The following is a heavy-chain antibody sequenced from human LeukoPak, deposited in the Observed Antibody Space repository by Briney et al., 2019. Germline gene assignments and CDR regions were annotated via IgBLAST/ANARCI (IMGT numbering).Heavy chain of an antibody. CDR1: GGSISSSSYF. D-gene: IGHD3-22*01. V-gene: IGHV4-30-4*01. CDR2: IYYSGST. CDR3: AREHYYDSSGYYSTGGDWFDP. Sequence: SETLSLTCTVSGGSISSSSYFWSWIRQPPGKGLEWIGYIYYSGSTYYNPSLKSRVTISVDTSKNQFSLKLSSVTAADTAVYYCAREHYYDSSGYYSTGGDWFDPWGQGTLVTVSS. J-gene: IGHJ5*02.